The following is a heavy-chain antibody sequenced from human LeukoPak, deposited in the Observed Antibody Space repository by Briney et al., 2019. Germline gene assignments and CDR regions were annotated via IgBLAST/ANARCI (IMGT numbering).Heavy chain of an antibody. CDR2: ISYDGSNK. D-gene: IGHD1-26*01. CDR1: GFTFSSYA. Sequence: GRSLRLSCAASGFTFSSYAMHWVRQAPGKRLEWVAVISYDGSNKYYADSVKGRFTISRDNSKNTLYLQMNRLRAEDTAVYYCAKDAVGGTAYYFDNWGQGTLVTVSS. J-gene: IGHJ4*02. CDR3: AKDAVGGTAYYFDN. V-gene: IGHV3-30-3*01.